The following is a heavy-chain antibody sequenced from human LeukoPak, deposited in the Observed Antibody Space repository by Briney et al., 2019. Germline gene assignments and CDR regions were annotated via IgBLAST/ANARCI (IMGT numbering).Heavy chain of an antibody. J-gene: IGHJ4*02. CDR3: ARHPYRGGDCYYQQYYFDY. CDR1: GGSISSYY. D-gene: IGHD2-21*02. Sequence: SETLSLTCTVSGGSISSYYWSWIRQPPGKGLEWIGYIYYSGSTNYNPSLKSRVTISVDTSKNQFSLKLSSVTAADTAVYYCARHPYRGGDCYYQQYYFDYWGQGTLVTVSS. V-gene: IGHV4-59*08. CDR2: IYYSGST.